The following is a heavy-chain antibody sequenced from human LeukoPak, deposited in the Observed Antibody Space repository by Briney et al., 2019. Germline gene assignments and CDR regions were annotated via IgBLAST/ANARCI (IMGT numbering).Heavy chain of an antibody. D-gene: IGHD3-22*01. Sequence: ASVKVSCKASGYTFTSYYMHWVRQAPGQGLEWMGIINPSGGSTSYAQKFQGRVTMTRDTSTSTVYMELSSLRSEDPAGDYCGRRTVVVVATPLVCNYWGQGTLVTVSS. J-gene: IGHJ4*02. V-gene: IGHV1-46*01. CDR1: GYTFTSYY. CDR3: GRRTVVVVATPLVCNY. CDR2: INPSGGST.